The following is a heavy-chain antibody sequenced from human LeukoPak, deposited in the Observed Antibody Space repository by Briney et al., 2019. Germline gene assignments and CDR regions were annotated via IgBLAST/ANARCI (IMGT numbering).Heavy chain of an antibody. J-gene: IGHJ4*02. V-gene: IGHV1-2*02. CDR2: INPNNGGT. CDR1: GYTFTGYY. CDR3: ARDERYDSSGYPFDY. D-gene: IGHD3-22*01. Sequence: ASVKVSCKASGYTFTGYYIHWVRQAPGQGLEWMGWINPNNGGTNYAQKFQGRVTMTRDTSISTAYMELSRLRSDDTAVYYCARDERYDSSGYPFDYWGQGTLVTVSS.